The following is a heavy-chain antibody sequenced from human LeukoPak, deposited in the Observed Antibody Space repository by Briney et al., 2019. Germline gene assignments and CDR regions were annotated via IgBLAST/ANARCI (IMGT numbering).Heavy chain of an antibody. CDR3: ARGRWQLVHSWFDP. CDR1: GYTFTRNG. D-gene: IGHD6-6*01. Sequence: ASVKVSCKASGYTFTRNGICWVRQAPGQGLEWMGWMNPNSGNTGYAQKFQGRVTITRNTSISTAYMELSSLRSEDTAVYYCARGRWQLVHSWFDPWGQGTLVTVSS. CDR2: MNPNSGNT. V-gene: IGHV1-8*03. J-gene: IGHJ5*02.